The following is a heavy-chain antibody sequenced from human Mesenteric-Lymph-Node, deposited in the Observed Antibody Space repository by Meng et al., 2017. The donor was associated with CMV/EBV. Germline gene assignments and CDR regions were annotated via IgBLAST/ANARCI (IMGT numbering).Heavy chain of an antibody. CDR3: ARMYYDILTGQSLFLDY. CDR2: ISSSSSYT. CDR1: GFTFSDYY. D-gene: IGHD3-9*01. Sequence: QVQLVESGGGLVKPGGSLRLSCAASGFTFSDYYISWIRQAPGKGLEWVSYISSSSSYTNYADSVKGRFTISRDNAKNSLYLQMNSLRAEDTAVYYCARMYYDILTGQSLFLDYWGQGTLFTVSS. J-gene: IGHJ4*02. V-gene: IGHV3-11*06.